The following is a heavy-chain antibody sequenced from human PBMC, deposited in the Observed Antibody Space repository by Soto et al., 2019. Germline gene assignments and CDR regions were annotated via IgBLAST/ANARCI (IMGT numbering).Heavy chain of an antibody. V-gene: IGHV1-8*01. J-gene: IGHJ6*02. Sequence: QVQLVQSGAEVKKPGASVKVSCKASGYTFTSYDINWVRQATGQGLEWMGWMNPKSGNTGYAQKFQGSVNMTGNTSISTAYRELSSLRSEATAVYYCARRGYSSSWYYYNYYGMHVWGQGTTVTVS. CDR3: ARRGYSSSWYYYNYYGMHV. D-gene: IGHD6-13*01. CDR2: MNPKSGNT. CDR1: GYTFTSYD.